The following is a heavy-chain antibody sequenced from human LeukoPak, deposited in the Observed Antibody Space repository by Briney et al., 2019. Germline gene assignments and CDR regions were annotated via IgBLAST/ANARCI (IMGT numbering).Heavy chain of an antibody. D-gene: IGHD2/OR15-2a*01. V-gene: IGHV3-48*03. CDR3: ARDWFHAIDY. CDR2: ITSSGSTI. Sequence: GGSLRLSCAASGFTFSSYEMNWVRQAPGKGLEWVSYITSSGSTIYYADSVKGRFTISRDNAKNSLYLQMNSLRAEDTAVYYCARDWFHAIDYWGQGTLVTVSS. J-gene: IGHJ4*02. CDR1: GFTFSSYE.